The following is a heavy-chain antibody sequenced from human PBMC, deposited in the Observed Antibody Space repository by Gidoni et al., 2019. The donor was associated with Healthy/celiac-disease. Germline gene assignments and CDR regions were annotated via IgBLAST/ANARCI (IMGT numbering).Heavy chain of an antibody. J-gene: IGHJ6*02. Sequence: QVQLQESGPGLVKPSQTLSLTCTVSGGSISSGGYYWSWIRQHPGKGLEWIGYIYYSGSTYYNPSLKSRVTISVDTSKNQFSLKLSSVTAADTAVYYCARDLLPGRLQGSSYYYYGMDVWGQGTTVTVSS. CDR2: IYYSGST. D-gene: IGHD5-12*01. CDR1: GGSISSGGYY. V-gene: IGHV4-31*03. CDR3: ARDLLPGRLQGSSYYYYGMDV.